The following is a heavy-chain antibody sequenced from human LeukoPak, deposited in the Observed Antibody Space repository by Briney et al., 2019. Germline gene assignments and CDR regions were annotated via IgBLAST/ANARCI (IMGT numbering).Heavy chain of an antibody. CDR3: AKDRTAGYDGLVDY. V-gene: IGHV3-64D*09. Sequence: GGSLRLSCSASGFSFSSYAMHWVRQAPGKGLEHVSAINSHGGSTYYADSVKGRFTISRDNSKNTLFLQMSSLRAEDTAVYYCAKDRTAGYDGLVDYWGQGTLVTVSS. CDR1: GFSFSSYA. J-gene: IGHJ4*02. CDR2: INSHGGST. D-gene: IGHD5-12*01.